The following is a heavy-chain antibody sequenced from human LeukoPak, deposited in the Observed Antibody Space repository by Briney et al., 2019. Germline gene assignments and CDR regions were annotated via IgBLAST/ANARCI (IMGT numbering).Heavy chain of an antibody. J-gene: IGHJ4*02. CDR1: GYSISSDYY. Sequence: PWETLSLTCAVSGYSISSDYYWGWIRQPPGKGLEWIGSIYHSGSTYYNPSLKSRVTISADTSKNQFSLKLSSVTAADTAVYYCARLFEYSSSMPDYWGQGTLVTVS. V-gene: IGHV4-38-2*01. D-gene: IGHD6-6*01. CDR3: ARLFEYSSSMPDY. CDR2: IYHSGST.